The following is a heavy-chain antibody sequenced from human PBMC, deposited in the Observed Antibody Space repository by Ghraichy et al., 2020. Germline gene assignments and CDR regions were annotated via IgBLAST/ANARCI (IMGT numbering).Heavy chain of an antibody. CDR3: ARVVIGATIRYDVDV. J-gene: IGHJ6*02. D-gene: IGHD2/OR15-2a*01. Sequence: SETLSLTCIVTDDSKNTYISAEHPHPLRSRLQCISYVFYSKTTNYNPSLKSRVTISLDTSNKQFSLQLNSVTAADTAVYYCARVVIGATIRYDVDVWGHGTTVTASS. CDR2: VFYSKTT. CDR1: DDSKNTYI. V-gene: IGHV4-59*01.